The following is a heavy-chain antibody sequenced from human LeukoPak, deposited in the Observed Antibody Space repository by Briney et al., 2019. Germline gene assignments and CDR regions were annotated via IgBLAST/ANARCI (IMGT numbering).Heavy chain of an antibody. J-gene: IGHJ6*02. CDR2: ISSSSSTI. D-gene: IGHD2-15*01. Sequence: GGSLRLSCAASGFSFSSYSMNWVRQAPGKGLEWVSYISSSSSTIYYADSVKGRFTISRDNAKNSLYLQMNSLRAEDTAVYYCARDDKIVVVVAATRDYYYGMDVWGQGTTVTVSS. V-gene: IGHV3-48*04. CDR1: GFSFSSYS. CDR3: ARDDKIVVVVAATRDYYYGMDV.